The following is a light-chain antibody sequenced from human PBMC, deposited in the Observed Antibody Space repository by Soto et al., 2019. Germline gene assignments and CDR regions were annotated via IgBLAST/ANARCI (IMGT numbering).Light chain of an antibody. CDR1: QSVSGTY. CDR2: GAS. V-gene: IGKV3-20*01. J-gene: IGKJ2*01. CDR3: QQYVISPVT. Sequence: VLTQSPGTLSLSPGERATLSCRASQSVSGTYLAWYQQKLGQAPRLLIHGASNRATGIPERFSGSGSGTDFTLTISRLEPEDFAVYYCQQYVISPVTFGQGTKVDIK.